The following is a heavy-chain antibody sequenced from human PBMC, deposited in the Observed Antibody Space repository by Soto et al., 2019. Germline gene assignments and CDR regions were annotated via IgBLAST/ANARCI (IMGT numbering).Heavy chain of an antibody. Sequence: RLSCAASVFTFSTYSMNWVRQAPGKGLEWVSSISSASTYIYYADSVKGRFTISRDNAKNSLYLQMNSLRAEDTAVYYCARDQVGALYYYYYGMDVWGQGTTVTVSS. D-gene: IGHD1-26*01. V-gene: IGHV3-21*01. CDR3: ARDQVGALYYYYYGMDV. CDR1: VFTFSTYS. CDR2: ISSASTYI. J-gene: IGHJ6*02.